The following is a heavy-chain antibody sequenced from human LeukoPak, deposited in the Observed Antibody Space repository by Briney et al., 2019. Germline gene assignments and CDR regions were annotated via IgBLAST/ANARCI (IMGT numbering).Heavy chain of an antibody. CDR3: ARADIVVVPAAQNWFDP. CDR1: GYTFTSYD. V-gene: IGHV1-8*01. Sequence: ASVKVSCEASGYTFTSYDINWVRQATGQGLEWMGWMSPNSGNTGYAQKFQGRVTMTRNTSISTAYMELSSLRSEDTAVYYCARADIVVVPAAQNWFDPWGQGTLVTVSS. D-gene: IGHD2-2*01. J-gene: IGHJ5*02. CDR2: MSPNSGNT.